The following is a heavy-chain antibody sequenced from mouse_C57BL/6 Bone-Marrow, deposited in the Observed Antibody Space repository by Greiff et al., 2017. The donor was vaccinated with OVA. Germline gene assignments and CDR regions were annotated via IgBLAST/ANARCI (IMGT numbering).Heavy chain of an antibody. CDR1: GYTFTSYW. V-gene: IGHV1-50*01. D-gene: IGHD4-1*01. J-gene: IGHJ2*01. CDR3: ARKELGRGPYYFDY. CDR2: IDPSDSYT. Sequence: QVQLQQPGAELVKPGASVKLSCKASGYTFTSYWMQWVKQRPGQGLEWIGEIDPSDSYTNYNQKFKGKATLTVDTSSSTAYMQLSSLTSEDSAVYYCARKELGRGPYYFDYRGQGTTLTVSS.